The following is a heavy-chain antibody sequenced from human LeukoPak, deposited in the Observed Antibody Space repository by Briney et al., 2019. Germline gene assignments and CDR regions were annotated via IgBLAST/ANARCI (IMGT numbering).Heavy chain of an antibody. CDR2: IIPIFGTA. V-gene: IGHV1-69*05. Sequence: SVKVSCKASGGTFSSYAISWVRQAPGQGLEWMGGIIPIFGTANYAQKFQGRVTITTDESTSTAYMELSSLRSEDTAVYYCARVIEVPAGRSYYMDVWGKGTRSPSP. J-gene: IGHJ6*03. D-gene: IGHD2-2*01. CDR1: GGTFSSYA. CDR3: ARVIEVPAGRSYYMDV.